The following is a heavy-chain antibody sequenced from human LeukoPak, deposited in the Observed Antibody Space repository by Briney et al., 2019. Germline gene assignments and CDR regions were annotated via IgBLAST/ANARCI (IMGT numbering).Heavy chain of an antibody. J-gene: IGHJ4*02. CDR3: ANSGIVGATTLDY. CDR1: GFTFSSYG. CDR2: IRYDGSNK. V-gene: IGHV3-30*02. D-gene: IGHD1-26*01. Sequence: GGSLGLSCAASGFTFSSYGMHWVRQAPGKGLEWVAFIRYDGSNKYYADSVKGRFTISRGNSKNTLYLQMNSLRAEDTAVYYCANSGIVGATTLDYWGQGTLVTVSS.